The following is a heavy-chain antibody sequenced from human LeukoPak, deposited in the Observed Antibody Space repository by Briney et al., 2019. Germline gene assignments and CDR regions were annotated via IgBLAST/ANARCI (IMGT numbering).Heavy chain of an antibody. D-gene: IGHD2-15*01. CDR1: GCTFSSCG. J-gene: IGHJ3*02. Sequence: GGTLTLSCTASGCTFSSCGIHWGCHGQRPGQELESVMWYDGTNPYYADSVKRRFTISRDNSKNTLYLQMNSLRAEDTAVYYCARDFCSGRSCYPDSFDIWGQGTMVTVSS. V-gene: IGHV3-33*01. CDR2: MWYDGTNP. CDR3: ARDFCSGRSCYPDSFDI.